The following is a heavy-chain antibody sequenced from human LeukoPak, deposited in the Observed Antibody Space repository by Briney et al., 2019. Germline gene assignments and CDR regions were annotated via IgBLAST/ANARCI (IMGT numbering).Heavy chain of an antibody. V-gene: IGHV1-2*02. CDR2: TNPNSGGT. D-gene: IGHD3-22*01. CDR3: ARENYYDSSGYYYDSNYYYGMDV. CDR1: GYTFTGYY. Sequence: ASVKVSCKASGYTFTGYYMHWVRQAPGQGLEWMGWTNPNSGGTNYAQKFQGRVTMTRDTSISTAYMELSRLRSDDTAVYYCARENYYDSSGYYYDSNYYYGMDVWGQGTTVTVSS. J-gene: IGHJ6*02.